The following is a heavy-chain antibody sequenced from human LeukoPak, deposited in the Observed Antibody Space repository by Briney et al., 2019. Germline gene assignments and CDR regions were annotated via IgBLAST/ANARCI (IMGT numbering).Heavy chain of an antibody. V-gene: IGHV4-34*01. D-gene: IGHD3-10*01. Sequence: PSETLSLTCAVYGGSFSGYYWSWIRQPPGKGLEWIGEINHSGGTNYNPSLKSRVTISVDTSKNQFSLKLSSVTAADTAVYYCARGKGGPYYHGSGSYFVYWGQGTLVTVSS. CDR2: INHSGGT. J-gene: IGHJ4*02. CDR3: ARGKGGPYYHGSGSYFVY. CDR1: GGSFSGYY.